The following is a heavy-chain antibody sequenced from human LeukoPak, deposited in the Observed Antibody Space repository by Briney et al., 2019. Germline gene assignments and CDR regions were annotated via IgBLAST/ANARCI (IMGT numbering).Heavy chain of an antibody. CDR1: GFTFDDYT. Sequence: PGGSLRLSCAASGFTFDDYTMHWVRQAPGKGLEWVSLISWDGGSTYYADSVKGRFTISRDNSKNSLYLQMNSLRTEDTALYYCAKDFSSEGYYYGMDVWGQGTTVTVSS. CDR3: AKDFSSEGYYYGMDV. V-gene: IGHV3-43*01. CDR2: ISWDGGST. J-gene: IGHJ6*02.